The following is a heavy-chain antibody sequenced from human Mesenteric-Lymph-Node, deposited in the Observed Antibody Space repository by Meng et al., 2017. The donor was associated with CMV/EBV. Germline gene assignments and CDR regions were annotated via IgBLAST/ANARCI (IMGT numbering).Heavy chain of an antibody. CDR2: IIPIFGTA. CDR1: FSSYA. CDR3: ATGGAYYYDSSGYSGGDFQH. V-gene: IGHV1-69*05. J-gene: IGHJ1*01. Sequence: FSSYAISWVRQAPGQGLEWMGGIIPIFGTANYAQKFQGRVTITTDESTSTAYMELSSLRSEDTAVYYCATGGAYYYDSSGYSGGDFQHWGQGTLVTVSS. D-gene: IGHD3-22*01.